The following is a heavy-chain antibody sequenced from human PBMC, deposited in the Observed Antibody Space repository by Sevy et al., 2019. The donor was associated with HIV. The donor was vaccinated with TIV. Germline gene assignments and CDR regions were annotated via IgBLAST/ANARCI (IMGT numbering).Heavy chain of an antibody. CDR2: IKKDGSEK. J-gene: IGHJ4*02. V-gene: IGHV3-7*01. CDR3: AREDIRVAGIGYYFHS. D-gene: IGHD6-19*01. Sequence: GGSLRLSCAASGFTFSSYWMSWVRQAPGKGLEWVANIKKDGSEKYYVDSVKGRFTISRDNAKNSLYLQMNSLRAEDTAVYYCAREDIRVAGIGYYFHSWGQGTLVTVSS. CDR1: GFTFSSYW.